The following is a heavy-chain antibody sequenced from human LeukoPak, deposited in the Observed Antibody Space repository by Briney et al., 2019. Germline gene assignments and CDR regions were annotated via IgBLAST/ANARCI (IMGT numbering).Heavy chain of an antibody. J-gene: IGHJ4*02. D-gene: IGHD6-19*01. CDR1: GFTFNRDW. Sequence: HAGGSLRLSCAASGFTFNRDWTAWVRQAPGKGLEWVANIKEDGSEKNYVDSVKGRFTISRDNAVNSVYLQMNDLRAEDTGVYYCATKEPSTSGWSYWGQGTLVTVSS. CDR2: IKEDGSEK. CDR3: ATKEPSTSGWSY. V-gene: IGHV3-7*01.